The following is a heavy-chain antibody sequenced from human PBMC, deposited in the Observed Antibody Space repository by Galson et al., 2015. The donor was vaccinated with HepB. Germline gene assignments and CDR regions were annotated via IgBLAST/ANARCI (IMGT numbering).Heavy chain of an antibody. CDR1: GYSFTSYW. J-gene: IGHJ6*03. CDR2: IDPSDSYT. Sequence: SGAEVKKPGESLRISCKGSGYSFTSYWISWVRQMPGKGLEWMGRIDPSDSYTNYSPSFQGHVTISADKSISTAYLQWSSLKASDTAMYYCARQRALYDFWSGYYPYYYYMDVWGKGTTVTVSS. CDR3: ARQRALYDFWSGYYPYYYYMDV. V-gene: IGHV5-10-1*01. D-gene: IGHD3-3*01.